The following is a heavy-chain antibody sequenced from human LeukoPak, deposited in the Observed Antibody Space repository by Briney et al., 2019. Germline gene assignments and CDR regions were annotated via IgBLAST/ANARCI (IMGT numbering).Heavy chain of an antibody. Sequence: MTSETLSLTCTVSGGSISSYYWSWIRQPPGKGLEWIGYIYYSGSTKYKPSLKSRVTISVDTSKNQFSLRLSSVTAADTAVYYCARQVDERRWFDPWGQGTLVTVSS. CDR2: IYYSGST. D-gene: IGHD1-26*01. V-gene: IGHV4-59*08. CDR3: ARQVDERRWFDP. CDR1: GGSISSYY. J-gene: IGHJ5*02.